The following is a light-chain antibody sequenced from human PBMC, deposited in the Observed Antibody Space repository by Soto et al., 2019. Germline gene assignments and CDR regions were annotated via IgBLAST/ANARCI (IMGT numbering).Light chain of an antibody. CDR2: WAF. CDR1: QSVLVTPDNKNN. J-gene: IGKJ4*01. V-gene: IGKV4-1*01. Sequence: DIVMTQSPDSLAVSLGERATINCKSSQSVLVTPDNKNNLAWYQQKPGQPPRLLSYWAFFRESGVPDRFSGRGSRTDFTLTISNLRAEDVAVYYCQQYFIAPPTFGGGTKVEIK. CDR3: QQYFIAPPT.